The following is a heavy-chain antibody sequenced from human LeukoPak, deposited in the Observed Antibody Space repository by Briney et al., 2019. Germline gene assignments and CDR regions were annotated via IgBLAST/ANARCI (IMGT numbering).Heavy chain of an antibody. CDR1: GGSISSSSYY. CDR3: ARNGPTAGGHLDI. D-gene: IGHD6-13*01. CDR2: IYYSGST. Sequence: SETLSLTCTVSGGSISSSSYYWGWIRQPPGKGLEWIGSIYYSGSTYYNPSLKSRVTISVDKSKNHFSLKLSSVTAADTALYYCARNGPTAGGHLDIWGQGTMVTVSS. J-gene: IGHJ3*02. V-gene: IGHV4-39*07.